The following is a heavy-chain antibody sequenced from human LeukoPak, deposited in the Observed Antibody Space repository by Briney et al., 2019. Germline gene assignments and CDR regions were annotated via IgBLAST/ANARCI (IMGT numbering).Heavy chain of an antibody. V-gene: IGHV4-59*02. D-gene: IGHD3-22*01. Sequence: SETLSLTCTVSGDSVTGDYWSWVRQPPGKGLEWIGYIYYIGSTYYNTSLKSRVTISVDTSMTQFSLKLSSVTAAATAVYYCAGLITPTGRWYAFDIWGQGTMVTVSS. CDR3: AGLITPTGRWYAFDI. J-gene: IGHJ3*02. CDR2: IYYIGST. CDR1: GDSVTGDY.